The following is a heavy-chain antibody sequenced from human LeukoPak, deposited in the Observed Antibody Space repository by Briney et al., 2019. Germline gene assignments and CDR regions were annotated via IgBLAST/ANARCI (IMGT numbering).Heavy chain of an antibody. CDR2: ISYSGKT. J-gene: IGHJ4*02. V-gene: IGHV4-39*01. CDR3: ARLYSGTRPPDY. Sequence: SETLSLMCSVSGGSIISSSYFWGWIRQPPGKGLEWIGSISYSGKTYYNPSLKSRVTISVDTSKNQVSLKLSSVTAADTAVFYCARLYSGTRPPDYWGQGTLVTVSS. D-gene: IGHD3-10*01. CDR1: GGSIISSSYF.